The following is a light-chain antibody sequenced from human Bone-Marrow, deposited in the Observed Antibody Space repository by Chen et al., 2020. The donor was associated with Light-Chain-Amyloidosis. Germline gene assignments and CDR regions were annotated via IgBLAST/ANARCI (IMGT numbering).Light chain of an antibody. Sequence: EILLTQSPGTLSLSPGERVPLSCRASQSISKTYVAWYQQRRGQAPRLLIYGASNRATGIPDRFSGSGSGTDFTLTISELEPEDFAVYYCQQYGTSPDYTFGQGTRLEIK. V-gene: IGKV3-20*01. J-gene: IGKJ2*01. CDR2: GAS. CDR3: QQYGTSPDYT. CDR1: QSISKTY.